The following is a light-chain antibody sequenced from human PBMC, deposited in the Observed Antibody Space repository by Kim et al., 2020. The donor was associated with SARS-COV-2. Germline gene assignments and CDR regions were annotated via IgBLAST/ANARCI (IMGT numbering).Light chain of an antibody. CDR3: QQSYSTPWT. V-gene: IGKV1-39*01. CDR1: QSIDNY. CDR2: GAH. J-gene: IGKJ2*02. Sequence: SASVGDRVTITCRTSQSIDNYFNWYQQKAGEAPKLLICGAHNLRTGVPLRFIGSGSGTEFSLTLSSLQPEDSATYYCQQSYSTPWTFGQGTKLEI.